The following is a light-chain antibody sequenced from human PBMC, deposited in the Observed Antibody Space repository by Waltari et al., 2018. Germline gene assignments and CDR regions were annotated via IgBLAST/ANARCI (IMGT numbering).Light chain of an antibody. V-gene: IGLV2-14*03. Sequence: QSALTQPASVSGSPGQSITISCTGTSIDSNFVPWYQQHPGKAPQVLIYDVTDRPSGVSNRFSGSKSGNTASLTISGLQAEDEADYYCSSWTDSDALKLLFGGGTKLTVL. CDR3: SSWTDSDALKLL. CDR1: SIDSNF. CDR2: DVT. J-gene: IGLJ2*01.